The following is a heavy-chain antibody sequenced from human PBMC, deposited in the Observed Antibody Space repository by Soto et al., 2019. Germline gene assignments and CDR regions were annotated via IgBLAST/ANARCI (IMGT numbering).Heavy chain of an antibody. Sequence: GSQSLSGAASDFAFSIYGIHLVRQAPGKGLEWVAASSYDGRETFYADSAKGRFTVSKEMSKNTAFLQMNALRHEDTAVYFCARDSGWPILNFDNWGQGTPVTVSS. CDR1: DFAFSIYG. J-gene: IGHJ4*02. CDR3: ARDSGWPILNFDN. CDR2: SSYDGRET. D-gene: IGHD3-10*01. V-gene: IGHV3-30*03.